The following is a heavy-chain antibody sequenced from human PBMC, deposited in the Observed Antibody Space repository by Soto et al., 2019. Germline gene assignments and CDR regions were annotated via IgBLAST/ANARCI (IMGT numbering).Heavy chain of an antibody. D-gene: IGHD3-10*01. J-gene: IGHJ4*02. CDR2: FRAGGDDGTT. CDR3: AKKVNSGPGSQYFDY. Sequence: LRLSCAASGFTFSSYSMSWVRQAPGKGLEWVSGFRAGGDDGTTYYADSVKGRFTISRDNSKNTLFLQMNSLRVEHTAIYYCAKKVNSGPGSQYFDYWGQGTLVTVSS. CDR1: GFTFSSYS. V-gene: IGHV3-23*01.